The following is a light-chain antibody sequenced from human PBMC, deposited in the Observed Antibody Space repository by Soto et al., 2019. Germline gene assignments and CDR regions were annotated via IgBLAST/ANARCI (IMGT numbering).Light chain of an antibody. J-gene: IGKJ1*01. CDR3: QQYNNWPRT. Sequence: EIVMTQSPATLSVSLGERATLSCRASQSVGSNLAWFQQKSGQAPRLLIYGASTRANDIPPRFSGSGSETDFTLTIDSLQSEDFAVYYCQQYNNWPRTFGQGTKVDIK. CDR1: QSVGSN. V-gene: IGKV3D-15*01. CDR2: GAS.